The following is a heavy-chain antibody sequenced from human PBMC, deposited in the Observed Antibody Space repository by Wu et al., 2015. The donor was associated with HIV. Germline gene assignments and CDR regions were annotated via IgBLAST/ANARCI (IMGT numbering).Heavy chain of an antibody. CDR3: ARGSYDYDSNGYSMGGFDI. CDR2: ITPIFGTP. V-gene: IGHV1-69*05. J-gene: IGHJ3*02. Sequence: QVQLVQSGAEVKKPGSSVKVSCKASGGTLTNYVITWVRQAPGQGLEWMGGITPIFGTPEYAEKFQGRVTITTDESTNTAYIELSSLRSEDTAVYYCARGSYDYDSNGYSMGGFDIWGQGTMLTVSS. D-gene: IGHD3-22*01. CDR1: GGTLTNYV.